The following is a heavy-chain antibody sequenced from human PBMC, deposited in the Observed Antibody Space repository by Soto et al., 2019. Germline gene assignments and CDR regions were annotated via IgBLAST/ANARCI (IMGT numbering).Heavy chain of an antibody. V-gene: IGHV4-39*01. CDR2: IYYSGST. D-gene: IGHD6-6*01. CDR1: GGSISSSSYY. Sequence: QLQLQESGPGLVKPSETLSLTCIVSGGSISSSSYYWGWIRQPPGKGLEGIGSIYYSGSTYSNPSLKSRVTISVDTSKNQFSLKLSSVTAADTAVFYCARHRARNWFDPWGQGTLVTVSS. J-gene: IGHJ5*02. CDR3: ARHRARNWFDP.